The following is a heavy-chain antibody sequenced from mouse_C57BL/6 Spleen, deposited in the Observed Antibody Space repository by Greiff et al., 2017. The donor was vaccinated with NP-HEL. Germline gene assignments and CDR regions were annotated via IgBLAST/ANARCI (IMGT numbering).Heavy chain of an antibody. CDR3: ARVSNPYAMDY. D-gene: IGHD2-5*01. CDR1: GYAFTNYL. CDR2: INTGSGGT. J-gene: IGHJ4*01. V-gene: IGHV1-54*01. Sequence: QVQLQQSGAELVRPGTSVKVSCKASGYAFTNYLIEWVKQRPGQGLEWIGVINTGSGGTKYNEKVKGKATLTADKSSSTAYMQLSSLTSEDSAVYFCARVSNPYAMDYWGQGTSVTVSS.